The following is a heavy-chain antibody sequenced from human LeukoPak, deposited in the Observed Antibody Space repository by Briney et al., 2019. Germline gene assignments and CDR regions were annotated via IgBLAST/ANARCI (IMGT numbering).Heavy chain of an antibody. Sequence: GGSLRLSCAASGFTFSSYAMHWVRQAPGKGLEWVAVISYDGSNKYYADSVKGRFTISRDNSKNTLYLQMNSLRAEDTAVYYCAKSRAADILTGYYRPPERWGQGTLVTVSS. CDR3: AKSRAADILTGYYRPPER. CDR2: ISYDGSNK. J-gene: IGHJ4*02. CDR1: GFTFSSYA. V-gene: IGHV3-30*01. D-gene: IGHD3-9*01.